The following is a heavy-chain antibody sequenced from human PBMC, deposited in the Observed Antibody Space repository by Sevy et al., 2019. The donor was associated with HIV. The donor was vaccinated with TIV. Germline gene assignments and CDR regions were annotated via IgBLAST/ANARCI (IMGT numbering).Heavy chain of an antibody. D-gene: IGHD2-15*01. J-gene: IGHJ6*02. Sequence: ASVKVSCKVSGYTLSELSMIWVRLAPGRGLEWMGGLDPEDGEKVYAQRFQGRITMTEDTSTDTAYMELGSLRSEDTADYYCATTSRLVKPVMGYSPYYGMDVWGQGTTVTVSS. CDR1: GYTLSELS. V-gene: IGHV1-24*01. CDR2: LDPEDGEK. CDR3: ATTSRLVKPVMGYSPYYGMDV.